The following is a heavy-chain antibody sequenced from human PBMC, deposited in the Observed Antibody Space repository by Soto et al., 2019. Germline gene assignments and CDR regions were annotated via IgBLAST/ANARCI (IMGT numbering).Heavy chain of an antibody. CDR3: ARQRTTVVTQAYFDH. V-gene: IGHV4-39*01. CDR2: IHYSGRT. D-gene: IGHD2-21*02. J-gene: IGHJ4*02. CDR1: GESISSSSYY. Sequence: SETLSLTCTVSGESISSSSYYWGWIRQPPGKGLEWIGSIHYSGRTYYNPSFKSRVTISIDTSKNQFSLKLSSVTATDTAVYYCARQRTTVVTQAYFDHWGQGALVTVSS.